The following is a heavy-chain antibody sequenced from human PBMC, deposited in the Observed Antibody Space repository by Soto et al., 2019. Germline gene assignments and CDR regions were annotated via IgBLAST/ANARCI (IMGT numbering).Heavy chain of an antibody. J-gene: IGHJ6*02. V-gene: IGHV3-30-3*01. D-gene: IGHD5-12*01. Sequence: GGSLRLSCASSGFTFSSYAMHLVRQAPGKGLEWVAVISYDGSNKYYADSVKGRFTISRDNSKNTLYLQMNSLRAEDTAVYYCATDIVATILYGMDVWGQGTTVTVSS. CDR2: ISYDGSNK. CDR1: GFTFSSYA. CDR3: ATDIVATILYGMDV.